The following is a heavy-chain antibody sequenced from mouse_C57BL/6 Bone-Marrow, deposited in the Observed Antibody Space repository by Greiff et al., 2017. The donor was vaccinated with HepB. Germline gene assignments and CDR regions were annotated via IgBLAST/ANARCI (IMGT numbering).Heavy chain of an antibody. CDR3: ALPYGNNWYFDV. V-gene: IGHV14-2*01. D-gene: IGHD2-1*01. CDR2: LDPEDGET. CDR1: GFNIKDYY. J-gene: IGHJ1*03. Sequence: EVKLQQSGAELVKPGASVKLSCTASGFNIKDYYMHWVKQRTEQGLEWIGRLDPEDGETKYAPKFQGKATITADTSSNTAYLQLSSLTSEDTAVYYCALPYGNNWYFDVWGTGTTVTGSS.